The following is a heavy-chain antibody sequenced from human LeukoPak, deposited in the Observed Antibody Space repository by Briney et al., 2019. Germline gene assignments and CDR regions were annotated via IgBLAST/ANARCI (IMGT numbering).Heavy chain of an antibody. D-gene: IGHD2-15*01. V-gene: IGHV3-21*01. CDR3: ARDNVVVAATHDFDY. CDR2: ISSSSSYI. CDR1: GFTFSSYS. Sequence: GGSLRLSCAASGFTFSSYSMNWVRQAPGKGLEWVSSISSSSSYIYYADSVKGRFTISRDNAKNSLYLQMNSLRAEDTAVYYCARDNVVVAATHDFDYRGQGTLVTVSS. J-gene: IGHJ4*02.